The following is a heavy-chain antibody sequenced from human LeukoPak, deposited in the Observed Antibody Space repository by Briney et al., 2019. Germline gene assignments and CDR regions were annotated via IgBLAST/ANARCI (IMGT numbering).Heavy chain of an antibody. CDR3: AKSGTGMVGDYFDY. CDR2: ISGSGGRT. D-gene: IGHD6-13*01. J-gene: IGHJ4*02. Sequence: GGSLRLYCAASGFTFSSYAMSWVRQAPGKGLEWVSGISGSGGRTYYADTVKGRFTMSRDNSKNTLYLQMNSLRAEDTAVHYCAKSGTGMVGDYFDYWGQGTLVTVSS. V-gene: IGHV3-23*01. CDR1: GFTFSSYA.